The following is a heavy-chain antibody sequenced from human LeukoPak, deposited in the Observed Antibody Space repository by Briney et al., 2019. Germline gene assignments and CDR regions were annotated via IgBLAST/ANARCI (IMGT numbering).Heavy chain of an antibody. CDR3: AKEIYYDSSGYYPDY. CDR1: GFTFSSYG. D-gene: IGHD3-22*01. V-gene: IGHV3-30*18. CDR2: ISYDGSNK. J-gene: IGHJ4*02. Sequence: GGSLRLSCAASGFTFSSYGMHWVRQAPGKGLEWVAVISYDGSNKYYADSVKGRFTISRDNSKNTLYLQMNSLRAEDTAVYYCAKEIYYDSSGYYPDYWGQGTLVTVSS.